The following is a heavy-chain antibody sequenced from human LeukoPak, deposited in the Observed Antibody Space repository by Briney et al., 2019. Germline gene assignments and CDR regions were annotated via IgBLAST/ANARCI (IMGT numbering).Heavy chain of an antibody. V-gene: IGHV4-34*01. CDR2: INHSGST. CDR3: ARGRMVRGSPGYYFDY. Sequence: SETLSLTCAVYGGSFSGYYWSWIRQPPGKGLEWIGEINHSGSTNYNPSLKSRVTISVDTSKNQFSLKLSSVTAADTAVYYCARGRMVRGSPGYYFDYWGQGTLVTVSS. J-gene: IGHJ4*02. D-gene: IGHD3-10*01. CDR1: GGSFSGYY.